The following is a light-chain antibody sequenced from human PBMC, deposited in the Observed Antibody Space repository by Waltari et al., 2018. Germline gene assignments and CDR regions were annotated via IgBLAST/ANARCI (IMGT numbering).Light chain of an antibody. CDR3: QVWHADIDPGV. Sequence: SYVLTQPPSVSVAPGETASITCGGDNIGSYSVHWYQQKPGPAPVLVIFYDSDRPSGIPARFSGSNSGNTATLTITSVEAGDEARYYCQVWHADIDPGVFGTGTEVTVL. V-gene: IGLV3-21*04. J-gene: IGLJ1*01. CDR1: NIGSYS. CDR2: YDS.